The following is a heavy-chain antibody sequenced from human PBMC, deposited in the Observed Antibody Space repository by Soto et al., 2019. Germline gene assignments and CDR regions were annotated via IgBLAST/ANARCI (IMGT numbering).Heavy chain of an antibody. Sequence: SLRLSCAASGFTVSSNYMSWVRQAPGKGLEWVSVIYSGGSTYYADSVKGRFTISRDNSKNTLYLQMNSLRAEDTAVYYCARGLEGYYYYYMDVWGKGTTVTSP. CDR3: ARGLEGYYYYYMDV. V-gene: IGHV3-66*01. CDR1: GFTVSSNY. CDR2: IYSGGST. J-gene: IGHJ6*03.